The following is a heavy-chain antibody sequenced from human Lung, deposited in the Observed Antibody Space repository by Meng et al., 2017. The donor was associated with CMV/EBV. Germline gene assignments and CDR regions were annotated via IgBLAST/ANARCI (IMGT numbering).Heavy chain of an antibody. J-gene: IGHJ6*02. D-gene: IGHD6-13*01. V-gene: IGHV4-39*01. Sequence: SETXSLXXTVSGGSISSSSYYWGWIRQPPGKGLEWIGSIYYSGSTYYNPSLKSRVTISVDTSKNQFPLKLSSVTAADTAVYYCARQTDTEGIAAAPDVWGQGTXVTVSS. CDR3: ARQTDTEGIAAAPDV. CDR1: GGSISSSSYY. CDR2: IYYSGST.